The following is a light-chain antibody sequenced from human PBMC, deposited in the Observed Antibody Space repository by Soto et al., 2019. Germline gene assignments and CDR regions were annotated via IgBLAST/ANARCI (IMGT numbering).Light chain of an antibody. CDR3: SSYTTTSTLE. Sequence: QSVLTQSASVSGSPGQSITISCTGTSSDVGAYNYVSWYQQHPGKAPKLIIYEVSNRPSGVSNRFSGSKSGNTASLTISGLQAEDEASYYCSSYTTTSTLEFGGGTKLTVL. CDR1: SSDVGAYNY. V-gene: IGLV2-14*01. CDR2: EVS. J-gene: IGLJ3*02.